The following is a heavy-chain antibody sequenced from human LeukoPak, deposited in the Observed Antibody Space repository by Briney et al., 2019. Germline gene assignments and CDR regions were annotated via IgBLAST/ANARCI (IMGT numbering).Heavy chain of an antibody. J-gene: IGHJ4*02. V-gene: IGHV3-49*04. CDR2: IRSKAYGGTT. CDR1: GFTFGDYA. Sequence: GGSLRLSCTASGFTFGDYAMSWVRQAPGKGLEWVGFIRSKAYGGTTEYVASVKGRFTISRDDSKSIAYLQMNSLKTEDTAVYYCTRDRPLGIDYWGQGTLVTVSS. D-gene: IGHD7-27*01. CDR3: TRDRPLGIDY.